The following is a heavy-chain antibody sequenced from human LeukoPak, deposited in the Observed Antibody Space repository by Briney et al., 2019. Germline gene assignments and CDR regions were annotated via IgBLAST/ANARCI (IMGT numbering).Heavy chain of an antibody. CDR2: IHYDGSKS. Sequence: GGSLRLSCAASGFTFNGYGMHWIRQAPGKGLEWVAFIHYDGSKSYYADSVKGRFTISRDNSRNTLHLQINSLRPEDTAVYYCAKDRVGATVTSYYFDYWGQGTLVTVSS. J-gene: IGHJ4*02. D-gene: IGHD4-17*01. V-gene: IGHV3-30*02. CDR1: GFTFNGYG. CDR3: AKDRVGATVTSYYFDY.